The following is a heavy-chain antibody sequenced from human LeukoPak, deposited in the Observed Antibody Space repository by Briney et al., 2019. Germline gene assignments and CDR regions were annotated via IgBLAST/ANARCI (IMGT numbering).Heavy chain of an antibody. CDR1: GFTFSDYY. Sequence: TGGSLRLSCAASGFTFSDYYMSWIRQAPGKGLEWVSYISSSGSTIYYADSVKGRFTISRDNAKNSLYLQMNSLRAEDTAVYYCAKLSTFGDLSRVRFDPWGQGTLVTVSS. CDR3: AKLSTFGDLSRVRFDP. V-gene: IGHV3-11*01. D-gene: IGHD3-10*01. CDR2: ISSSGSTI. J-gene: IGHJ5*02.